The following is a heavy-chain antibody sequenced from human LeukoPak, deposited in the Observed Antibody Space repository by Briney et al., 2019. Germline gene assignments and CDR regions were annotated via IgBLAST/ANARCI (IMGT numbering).Heavy chain of an antibody. CDR2: ISVYNGNT. J-gene: IGHJ4*02. V-gene: IGHV1-18*04. D-gene: IGHD3-9*01. CDR1: GYTFTTYG. CDR3: ARMILLLGDVLTVPPRGFDY. Sequence: ASVKVSCKGSGYTFTTYGISWVRQAPGPGLEWLGRISVYNGNTNYAQKLQGRIPMTIETSTSTAYMEMRSLRSDDTAVYYCARMILLLGDVLTVPPRGFDYWGQGTLVTVSS.